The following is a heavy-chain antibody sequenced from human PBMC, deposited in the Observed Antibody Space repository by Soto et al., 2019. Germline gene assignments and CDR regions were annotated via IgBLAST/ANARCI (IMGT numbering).Heavy chain of an antibody. Sequence: QVQLVQSGAEVKKPGASVKVSCKASGYTFTSYAMHWVRQAPGQRLEWMGWINAGNGNTKYSQKFQGRVTITRDTSASTDYMELRSLRSEDTAVYYCARDKGQLRYFDWLSKGRYYYGMDVWGQGTTVTVSS. D-gene: IGHD3-9*01. J-gene: IGHJ6*02. CDR3: ARDKGQLRYFDWLSKGRYYYGMDV. CDR2: INAGNGNT. CDR1: GYTFTSYA. V-gene: IGHV1-3*01.